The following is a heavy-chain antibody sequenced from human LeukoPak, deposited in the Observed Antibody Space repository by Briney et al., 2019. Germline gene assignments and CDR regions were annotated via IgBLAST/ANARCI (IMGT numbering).Heavy chain of an antibody. J-gene: IGHJ3*02. CDR2: IVPMFDTT. D-gene: IGHD1-26*01. V-gene: IGHV1-69*13. CDR1: GGTFNTYA. CDR3: ATDRGIIPGGLVAFDI. Sequence: ASVKVSCKASGGTFNTYAITWVRQAPGQGLEWLGGIVPMFDTTNYGQKFQGRLTITADPSTSTAYMELSSLRSEDTAVYYCATDRGIIPGGLVAFDIWGQGTMVTVSS.